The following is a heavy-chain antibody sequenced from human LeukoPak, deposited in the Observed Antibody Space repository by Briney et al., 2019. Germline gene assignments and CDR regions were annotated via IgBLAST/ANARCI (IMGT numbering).Heavy chain of an antibody. D-gene: IGHD2-2*03. Sequence: SETLSLTCAVYGGSFGGYYWSWIRQPPGKGLEWVGVINHSGSTNYNPALKRRRTITVGNSNKQILQKVMSVTAADPAAYYCSRGLDGDCSSTGCYNWFDPWGQGTLVTVSS. J-gene: IGHJ5*02. CDR1: GGSFGGYY. V-gene: IGHV4-34*01. CDR3: SRGLDGDCSSTGCYNWFDP. CDR2: INHSGST.